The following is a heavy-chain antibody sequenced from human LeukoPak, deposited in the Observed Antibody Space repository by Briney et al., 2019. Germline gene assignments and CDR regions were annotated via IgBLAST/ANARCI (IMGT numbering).Heavy chain of an antibody. D-gene: IGHD6-6*01. CDR3: ARDRPPRIAARLHYYYYYMDV. CDR1: GGTFSSYA. J-gene: IGHJ6*03. Sequence: GASVKVSCKASGGTFSSYAISWVRQAPGQGLEWMGGIIPIFGTANYAQKFQGRVTITTDESTSTAYMELSSLRSEDTAVYYCARDRPPRIAARLHYYYYYMDVWGKGTTVTVSS. CDR2: IIPIFGTA. V-gene: IGHV1-69*05.